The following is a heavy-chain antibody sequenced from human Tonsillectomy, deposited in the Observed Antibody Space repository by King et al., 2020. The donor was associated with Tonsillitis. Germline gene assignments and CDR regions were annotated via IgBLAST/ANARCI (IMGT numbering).Heavy chain of an antibody. CDR2: INPTDSYT. CDR1: GYSFPNYW. J-gene: IGHJ5*01. D-gene: IGHD3-16*02. CDR3: ARIIMITFGGDLVGNWFDS. V-gene: IGHV5-10-1*03. Sequence: VQLVESGAKVKKPGESLRISCQGSGYSFPNYWIIWVRQMPGKGLEWMGRINPTDSYTDYSPSFQGHVTVSADKSISTAYLQWSSLKASDTAIYYCARIIMITFGGDLVGNWFDSWGQGTLVTVSS.